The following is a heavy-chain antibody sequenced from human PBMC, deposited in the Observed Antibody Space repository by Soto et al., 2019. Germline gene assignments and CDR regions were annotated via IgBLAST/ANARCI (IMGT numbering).Heavy chain of an antibody. CDR1: GGSISSYY. J-gene: IGHJ6*02. CDR3: ARGDSSSSYYYYGMDV. D-gene: IGHD6-13*01. Sequence: SETLSLTCTVSGGSISSYYWSWIRQPPGKGLEWIGYIYYSGSTNYNPSLKSRVTISVDTSKNQFSLKLSSVTAADTAVYYCARGDSSSSYYYYGMDVWGQGTTVTVSS. CDR2: IYYSGST. V-gene: IGHV4-59*01.